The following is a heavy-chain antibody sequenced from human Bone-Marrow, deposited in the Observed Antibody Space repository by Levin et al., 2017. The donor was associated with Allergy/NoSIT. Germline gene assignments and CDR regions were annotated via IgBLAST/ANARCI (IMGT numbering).Heavy chain of an antibody. CDR1: GGSISSYY. CDR3: ARYCSSTSCYPYYYYGMDV. Sequence: SETLSLTCTVSGGSISSYYWSWIRQPPGKGLEWIGYIYYSGSTNYNPSLKSRVTISVDTSKNQFSLKLSSVTAADTAVYYCARYCSSTSCYPYYYYGMDVWGQGTTVTVSS. D-gene: IGHD2-2*01. J-gene: IGHJ6*02. CDR2: IYYSGST. V-gene: IGHV4-59*08.